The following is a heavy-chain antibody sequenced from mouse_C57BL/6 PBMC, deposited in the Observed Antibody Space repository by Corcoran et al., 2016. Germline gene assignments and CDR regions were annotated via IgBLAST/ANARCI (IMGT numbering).Heavy chain of an antibody. J-gene: IGHJ3*01. CDR2: ITVKSDNNGP. Sequence: QVQLVETGRDLVRPGNSLKLSCVTQVFIFINYRMHWLRQPPGKRLEWIAVITVKSDNNGPNYAESVKGRFAISRDDTKRSVYLEMNRLREEDTATYFCSRGNNEGFPYWGQGTLVTVSA. CDR3: SRGNNEGFPY. CDR1: VFIFINYR. D-gene: IGHD2-1*01. V-gene: IGHV13-2*01.